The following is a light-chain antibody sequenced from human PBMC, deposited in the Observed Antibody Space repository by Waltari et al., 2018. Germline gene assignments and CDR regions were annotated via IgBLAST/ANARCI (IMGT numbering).Light chain of an antibody. CDR3: HSRDASGVGGT. CDR2: DKN. CDR1: SLRSYY. J-gene: IGLJ2*01. Sequence: TQDPAVSVVVGQTVRITCQGDSLRSYYASWYRRRPGQAPILVMYDKNNRPSGVPDRFSGSSSDNTASLTITGAQAEDEAYYYCHSRDASGVGGTFGGGTKLTVL. V-gene: IGLV3-19*01.